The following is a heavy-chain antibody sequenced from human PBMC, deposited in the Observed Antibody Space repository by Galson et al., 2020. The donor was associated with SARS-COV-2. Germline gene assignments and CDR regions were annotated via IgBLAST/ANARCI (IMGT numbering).Heavy chain of an antibody. CDR1: GFTFSSYA. Sequence: GESLKISCGASGFTFSSYAMNWVRQAPGKGLEWVSAISGSGGTTYYADSVRGRFTISRDNSKNRLYLQMNSLRAEDTAVYYCAIKEGYYYYGMDVWGQGTTVTVSS. CDR2: ISGSGGTT. V-gene: IGHV3-23*01. CDR3: AIKEGYYYYGMDV. J-gene: IGHJ6*02.